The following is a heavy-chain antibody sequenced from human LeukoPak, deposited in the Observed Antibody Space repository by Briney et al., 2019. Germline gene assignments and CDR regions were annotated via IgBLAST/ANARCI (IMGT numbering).Heavy chain of an antibody. CDR1: GFIFSSYG. CDR3: AKGDYYDVLTGRQNWFGP. J-gene: IGHJ5*02. Sequence: GGSLRLSCAASGFIFSSYGMHWVRQAPGKGLEWVAVISCDGNSKNYADSVKGRFTISRDNSKKTLYLQMNSLRAEDTAVYYCAKGDYYDVLTGRQNWFGPWGQGTLVTVSS. D-gene: IGHD3-9*01. CDR2: ISCDGNSK. V-gene: IGHV3-30*18.